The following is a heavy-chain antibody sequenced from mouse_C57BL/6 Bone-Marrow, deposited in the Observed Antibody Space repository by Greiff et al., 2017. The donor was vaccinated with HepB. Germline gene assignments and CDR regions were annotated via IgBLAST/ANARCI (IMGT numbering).Heavy chain of an antibody. CDR2: FYLGSGSI. V-gene: IGHV1-62-2*01. D-gene: IGHD1-1*01. CDR1: GYTFTEYT. Sequence: VKLQESGAELVKPGASVKLFCKASGYTFTEYTIHRVKQRSGQGLEWIWWFYLGSGSIKDNEKFKDKATLTADKSSSTVYMELSRLSSEDSAVYFCARHEEMRGTTVVSTDYFDYWGQGTTLTVSS. J-gene: IGHJ2*01. CDR3: ARHEEMRGTTVVSTDYFDY.